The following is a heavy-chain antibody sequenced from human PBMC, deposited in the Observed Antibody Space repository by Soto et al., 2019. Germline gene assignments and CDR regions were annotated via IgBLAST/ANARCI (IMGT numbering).Heavy chain of an antibody. CDR1: GASISSTNW. J-gene: IGHJ4*02. Sequence: QVQLQESGPRLVKPSGTLSLTCAVSGASISSTNWWTWVRQPPGKGLEWIGEIYHTGSTKYNPSLKSRVTISLATSNNQFSLNLSSVTAADTAVYYCATLPPRIVVVVLPIPTWGQGTLVTVSS. CDR3: ATLPPRIVVVVLPIPT. V-gene: IGHV4-4*02. CDR2: IYHTGST. D-gene: IGHD2-15*01.